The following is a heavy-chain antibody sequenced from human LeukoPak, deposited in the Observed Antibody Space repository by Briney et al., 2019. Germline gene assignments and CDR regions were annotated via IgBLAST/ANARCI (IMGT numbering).Heavy chain of an antibody. CDR2: INHSGST. V-gene: IGHV4-34*01. Sequence: SETLSLTCAVYGGSFSGYYWSWIRQPPGKGLVWIGEINHSGSTNYNPSLKSRVTISVDTSKNQFSLKLSSVTAADTAVYYCARDRDYGSGSYPYWGQGTLVTVSS. CDR1: GGSFSGYY. D-gene: IGHD3-10*01. J-gene: IGHJ4*02. CDR3: ARDRDYGSGSYPY.